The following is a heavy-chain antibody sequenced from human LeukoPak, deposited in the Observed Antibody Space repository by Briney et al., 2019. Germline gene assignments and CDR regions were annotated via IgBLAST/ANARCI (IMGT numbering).Heavy chain of an antibody. CDR2: IYYSGST. CDR3: ARDIAYGANSLDY. V-gene: IGHV4-61*01. D-gene: IGHD4-23*01. Sequence: PSETLSLTCTVSGGSVSSGIYYWTWIRQPPGKGLEWIGYIYYSGSTNYNPSLKSRVTISVDTSKNQFSLKLSSVTAADTAVYYYARDIAYGANSLDYWGQGTLVTVSS. CDR1: GGSVSSGIYY. J-gene: IGHJ4*02.